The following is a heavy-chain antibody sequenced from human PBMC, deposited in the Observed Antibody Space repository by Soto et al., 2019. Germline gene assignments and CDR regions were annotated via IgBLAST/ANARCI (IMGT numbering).Heavy chain of an antibody. J-gene: IGHJ6*02. CDR2: INPNSGGT. V-gene: IGHV1-2*02. CDR1: GYTFTGYY. D-gene: IGHD3-3*01. CDR3: ARDRDYDFWSGYLLLRYYYYGMDV. Sequence: GASVKVSCKASGYTFTGYYMHWVRQAPGQGLEWMGWINPNSGGTNYAQKFQGRVTMTRDTSISTAYMELSRLRSDDTAVYYCARDRDYDFWSGYLLLRYYYYGMDVWGQGTTVTVS.